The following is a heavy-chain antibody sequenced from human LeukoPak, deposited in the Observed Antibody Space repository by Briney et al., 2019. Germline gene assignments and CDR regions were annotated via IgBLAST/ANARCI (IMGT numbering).Heavy chain of an antibody. CDR1: GFTFSNYA. J-gene: IGHJ4*02. D-gene: IGHD1-1*01. CDR3: AEAHGRLDPFDY. Sequence: GGSLRLSCAASGFTFSNYAMSWVRQAPGKGLEWVSVIYSGGSTYYADSVKGRFTISRDNSKNTVYLQMNSLRGDDSAIYYCAEAHGRLDPFDYWGQGTLVTVSS. V-gene: IGHV3-23*03. CDR2: IYSGGST.